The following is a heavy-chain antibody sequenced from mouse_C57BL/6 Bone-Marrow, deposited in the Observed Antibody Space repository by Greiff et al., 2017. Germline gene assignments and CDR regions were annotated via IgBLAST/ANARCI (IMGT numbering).Heavy chain of an antibody. CDR1: GYTFTDYE. J-gene: IGHJ4*01. CDR3: TIYYGKGDYAMDY. D-gene: IGHD2-1*01. V-gene: IGHV1-15*01. CDR2: IDPETGGT. Sequence: LQLQESGAELVRPGASVTLSFKASGYTFTDYEMHWVKRPPLHGLEWIGAIDPETGGTAYNQKFKGKAILTADKSSSTAYMELRSLTSEDAAVYYCTIYYGKGDYAMDYWGQGTSVTVSS.